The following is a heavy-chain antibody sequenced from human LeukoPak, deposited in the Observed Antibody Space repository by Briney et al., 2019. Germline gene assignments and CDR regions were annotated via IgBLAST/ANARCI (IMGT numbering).Heavy chain of an antibody. V-gene: IGHV3-23*01. CDR3: AKDELEGRQPLDY. CDR2: ISGSGGST. CDR1: GFTFSSYA. D-gene: IGHD3-3*01. Sequence: GGSLRLSCAASGFTFSSYAMSWVRQAPGKGLEWVSAISGSGGSTYYADSVKGRFTISRDNSKNSLYLQMNSLRAEDTAVYYCAKDELEGRQPLDYWGQGTLVTVSS. J-gene: IGHJ4*02.